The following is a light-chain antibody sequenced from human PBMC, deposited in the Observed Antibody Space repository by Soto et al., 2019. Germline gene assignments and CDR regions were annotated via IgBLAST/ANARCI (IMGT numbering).Light chain of an antibody. J-gene: IGKJ1*01. Sequence: TQSPDTLALCPGERVTLSCRASQGIRNDLGWYQQKPGKAPKRLIYAASSLQSGVPSRFSGSGSGTDFTLTISSLQPEDFATYYCQQSYSTPKTFGQGTKVDI. CDR2: AAS. CDR1: QGIRND. CDR3: QQSYSTPKT. V-gene: IGKV1-39*01.